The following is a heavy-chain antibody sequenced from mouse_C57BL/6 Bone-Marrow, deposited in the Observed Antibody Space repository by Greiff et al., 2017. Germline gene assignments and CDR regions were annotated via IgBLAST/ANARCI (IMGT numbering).Heavy chain of an antibody. CDR3: ARRYFDD. CDR2: ISYDGSN. V-gene: IGHV3-6*01. Sequence: EVQLQQSGPGLVKPSQSLSLTCSVTGYSITSGYYWNWIRQFPGNKLEWMGYISYDGSNNNNPSLKNRISITRDTSKNQFFLKLNSVTTEDTDTYYCARRYFDDWGKGTTVTVSS. CDR1: GYSITSGYY. J-gene: IGHJ1*03.